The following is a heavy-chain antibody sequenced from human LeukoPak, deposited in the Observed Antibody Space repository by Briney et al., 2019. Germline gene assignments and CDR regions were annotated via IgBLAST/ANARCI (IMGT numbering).Heavy chain of an antibody. CDR2: ISYNGSNK. CDR3: AKDAYSGSYDY. J-gene: IGHJ4*02. Sequence: GGSLRLSCAASGFTFSSYGMHWVRQAPGKGLEWVAVISYNGSNKYYADSVKGRFTISRDNSKNTLYLQMNSLRAEDTAVYYCAKDAYSGSYDYWGQGTLVTVSS. D-gene: IGHD1-26*01. CDR1: GFTFSSYG. V-gene: IGHV3-30*18.